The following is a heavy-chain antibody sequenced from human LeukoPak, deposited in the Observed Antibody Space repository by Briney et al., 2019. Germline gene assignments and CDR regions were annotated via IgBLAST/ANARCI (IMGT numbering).Heavy chain of an antibody. CDR2: ISFNGDNT. J-gene: IGHJ1*01. CDR1: GFTFSDYV. V-gene: IGHV3-64*01. CDR3: ARSTGYCSGGSCYSGY. D-gene: IGHD2-15*01. Sequence: GGSLRLSCAASGFTFSDYVMHWVRQAPGKGLEYVSGISFNGDNTYYANSVKGRFTISRDNSKNTLYLQMDSLRAEDMAVYYCARSTGYCSGGSCYSGYWGRGTRVRVSS.